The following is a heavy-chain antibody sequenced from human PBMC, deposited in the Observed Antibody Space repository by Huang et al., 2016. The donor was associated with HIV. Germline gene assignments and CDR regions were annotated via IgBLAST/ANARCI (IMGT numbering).Heavy chain of an antibody. CDR3: AKPSYGLLYAPFDP. V-gene: IGHV3-30*18. CDR2: ISNDGSSK. Sequence: QVQLVESGGGVVQPGRSPRLSCAASGFTFSNYGMHWVRKPPGEGLDWVVFISNDGSSKSYADCVRGRFNISRDKSKKTLFLERNSLRPEDTAVYYCAKPSYGLLYAPFDPWGRGTLVTISS. J-gene: IGHJ5*02. CDR1: GFTFSNYG. D-gene: IGHD2-8*01.